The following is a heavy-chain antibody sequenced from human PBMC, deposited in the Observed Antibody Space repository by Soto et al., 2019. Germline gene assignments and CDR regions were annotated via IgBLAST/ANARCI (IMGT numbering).Heavy chain of an antibody. CDR1: GGSFKSGSYS. J-gene: IGHJ4*02. CDR2: VYHTGRT. CDR3: ARDFAYFDS. Sequence: PXGTLALTCTVSGGSFKSGSYSGSWIRQPPGKGLEWIGYVYHTGRTSYNPSLKSRVSISMDTSKNQFSLNLDSVTAADTAVYFCARDFAYFDSWGQGTLVTVSS. V-gene: IGHV4-61*01. D-gene: IGHD3-3*01.